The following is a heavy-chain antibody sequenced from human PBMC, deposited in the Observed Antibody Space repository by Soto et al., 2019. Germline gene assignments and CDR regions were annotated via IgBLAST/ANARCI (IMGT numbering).Heavy chain of an antibody. V-gene: IGHV4-39*01. CDR3: ATQKLELGYSYYFDY. D-gene: IGHD1-7*01. J-gene: IGHJ4*02. CDR1: GGSISSSSYY. CDR2: IYYSGST. Sequence: SETLSLTCTVSGGSISSSSYYWGWIRQPPGKGLEWIGSIYYSGSTYYNPSLKSRVTISVDTSKNQFSLKLSSVTAADTAVYYCATQKLELGYSYYFDYWGQGTLVTVS.